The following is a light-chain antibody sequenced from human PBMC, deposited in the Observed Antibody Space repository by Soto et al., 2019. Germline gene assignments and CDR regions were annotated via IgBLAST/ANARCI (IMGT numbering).Light chain of an antibody. J-gene: IGKJ1*01. CDR2: SAS. V-gene: IGKV1-39*01. CDR1: QSISTY. CDR3: QQSYTSPPWT. Sequence: DIQMTQSPSSLSASVGDGVTISCRAGQSISTYLNWYQQKPGTAPRLLIYSASSVKTGVPPRFSGSGSGRDFTLTISSLRPEDIATYFCQQSYTSPPWTFGQGTKVEIK.